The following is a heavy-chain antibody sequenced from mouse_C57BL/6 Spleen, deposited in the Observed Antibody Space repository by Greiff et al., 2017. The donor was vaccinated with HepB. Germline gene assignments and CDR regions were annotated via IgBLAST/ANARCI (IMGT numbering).Heavy chain of an antibody. D-gene: IGHD2-3*01. Sequence: VQLQQSGAELVKPGASVKMSCKASGYTFTSYWITWVKQRPGQGLEWIGDIYPGSGSTNYNEKFKSKATLTVDTSSSTAYMQLSSLTSEDSAVYYCARWDGYYHWYFDVWGTGTTVTVSS. V-gene: IGHV1-55*01. J-gene: IGHJ1*03. CDR1: GYTFTSYW. CDR2: IYPGSGST. CDR3: ARWDGYYHWYFDV.